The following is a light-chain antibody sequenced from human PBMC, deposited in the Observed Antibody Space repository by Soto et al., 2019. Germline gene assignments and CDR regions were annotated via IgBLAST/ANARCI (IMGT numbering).Light chain of an antibody. V-gene: IGLV4-69*01. J-gene: IGLJ2*01. Sequence: QPVLTQSPSASASLGASVKLTCTLSSGHSSYAIAWHQQQPEKGPRYLMKLNSDGSHSKGDGIPDRFSGSSSGAERYLTFSSLQSEDEADYYCQTWGTGVVFGGGTKLTVL. CDR1: SGHSSYA. CDR3: QTWGTGVV. CDR2: LNSDGSH.